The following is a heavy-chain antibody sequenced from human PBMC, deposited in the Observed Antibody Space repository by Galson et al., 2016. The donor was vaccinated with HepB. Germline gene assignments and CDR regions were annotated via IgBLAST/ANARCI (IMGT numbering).Heavy chain of an antibody. D-gene: IGHD6-13*01. CDR1: GFTFRSYG. CDR3: AKDRGGITAAGTGMDS. CDR2: ISYGGGDK. V-gene: IGHV3-30*18. J-gene: IGHJ4*02. Sequence: SLRLSCAASGFTFRSYGMHWVRQAPGKGLEWVADISYGGGDKYYADSVKGRLTISRDNSQNTLYLQMNSLRPEDTAIYYCAKDRGGITAAGTGMDSWGQGTLVTVSS.